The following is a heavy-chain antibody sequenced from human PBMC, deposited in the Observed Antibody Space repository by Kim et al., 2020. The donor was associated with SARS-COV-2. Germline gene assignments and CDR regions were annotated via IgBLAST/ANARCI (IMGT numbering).Heavy chain of an antibody. CDR3: AKDRTLRESMRGYFDY. CDR1: GFSFDDYA. V-gene: IGHV3-9*01. J-gene: IGHJ4*02. Sequence: GGSLRLSCAASGFSFDDYAMYWVRQAPGKGLEWVSGIGWNSGNVGYADSVKGRFTISRDNAKNSLYPQMNSLRVEDTALYYCAKDRTLRESMRGYFDYWGQGTLVTVSS. CDR2: IGWNSGNV. D-gene: IGHD3-22*01.